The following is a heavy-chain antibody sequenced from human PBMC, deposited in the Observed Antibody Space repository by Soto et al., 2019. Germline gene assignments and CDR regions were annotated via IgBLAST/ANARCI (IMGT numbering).Heavy chain of an antibody. CDR1: GFSLSNARMG. Sequence: QVTLKESGPVLVKPTEPLTLTCTVSGFSLSNARMGVSWIRQPPGKALEWLAHIFSNDEKSYSTSLKSRLTISKDTSKSQVVLTMTNMDPVDTATYYCARIVNDFWSGYLYYYYYYGMDVWGQGTTVTVSS. CDR2: IFSNDEK. CDR3: ARIVNDFWSGYLYYYYYYGMDV. D-gene: IGHD3-3*01. V-gene: IGHV2-26*01. J-gene: IGHJ6*02.